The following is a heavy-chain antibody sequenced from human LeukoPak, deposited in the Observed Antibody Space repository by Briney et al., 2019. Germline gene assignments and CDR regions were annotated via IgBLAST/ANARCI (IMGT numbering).Heavy chain of an antibody. CDR3: ARRTGWGGSTVSYDFDY. CDR1: GYSFRNYW. V-gene: IGHV5-51*01. Sequence: TGESLKISCKGSGYSFRNYWIAWVRQMPGEGLEWMGVIYPGDSDTRYSPSFQGQVTISADKSISTAYLQWSSLRASDTAMHYCARRTGWGGSTVSYDFDYWGQGTLVTVSS. D-gene: IGHD1-26*01. J-gene: IGHJ4*02. CDR2: IYPGDSDT.